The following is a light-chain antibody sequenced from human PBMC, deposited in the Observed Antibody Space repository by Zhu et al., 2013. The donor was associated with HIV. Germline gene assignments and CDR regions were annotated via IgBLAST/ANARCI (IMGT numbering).Light chain of an antibody. Sequence: DIVLTQSPGTLSLSPGDTATLSCRASQSVSSSFLAWYQQKIGQVPRLLIYGASTRATGIPARFRGSGSGTDFTLTISDLQSEDSAVYYCQQYNFWPPWTFGQGTKVEIK. V-gene: IGKV3D-7*01. CDR1: QSVSSSF. J-gene: IGKJ1*01. CDR2: GAS. CDR3: QQYNFWPPWT.